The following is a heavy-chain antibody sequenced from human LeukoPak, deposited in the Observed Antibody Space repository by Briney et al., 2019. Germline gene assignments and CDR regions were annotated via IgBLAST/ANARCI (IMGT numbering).Heavy chain of an antibody. CDR1: GFTFSSYG. J-gene: IGHJ4*02. V-gene: IGHV3-30*02. CDR3: AKDPYDYGDYVPDY. CDR2: IWYDGSNK. D-gene: IGHD4-17*01. Sequence: GGSLRLSCAASGFTFSSYGMHWVRQAPGKGLEWVAVIWYDGSNKYYADSVKGRFTISRDNSKNTLYLQMNSLRAEDTAVYYCAKDPYDYGDYVPDYWGQGTLVTVSS.